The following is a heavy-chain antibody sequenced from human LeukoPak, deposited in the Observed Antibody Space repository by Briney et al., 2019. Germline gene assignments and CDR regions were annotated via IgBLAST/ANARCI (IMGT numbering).Heavy chain of an antibody. V-gene: IGHV4-39*07. D-gene: IGHD1-14*01. J-gene: IGHJ4*02. CDR1: GGSISSSSYY. CDR2: IYYSGST. Sequence: PSETLSLTCTVSGGSISSSSYYWGWIRQPPGKGLEWIGSIYYSGSTYYNPSLKSRVTISVDTSKNQFSLKLSSVTAADTAVYCCARALTGPYDYWGQGTLVTVSS. CDR3: ARALTGPYDY.